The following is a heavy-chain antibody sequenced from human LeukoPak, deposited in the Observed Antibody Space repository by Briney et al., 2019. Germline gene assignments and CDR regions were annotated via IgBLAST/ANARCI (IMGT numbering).Heavy chain of an antibody. CDR1: GGSFSGYY. D-gene: IGHD6-19*01. V-gene: IGHV4-34*01. J-gene: IGHJ6*02. CDR3: ARGVGQWLVRGKYYYYYGMDV. Sequence: SETLSLTCAVYGGSFSGYYWSWIRQPPGKGLEWIGEINHSGSTNYNPSLKSRVTISVDTSKNQFSLKLSSVTAADTAVYYCARGVGQWLVRGKYYYYYGMDVWGQGTTVTVSS. CDR2: INHSGST.